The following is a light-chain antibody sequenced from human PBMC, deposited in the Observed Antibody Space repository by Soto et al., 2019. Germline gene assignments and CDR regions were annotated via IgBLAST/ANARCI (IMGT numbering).Light chain of an antibody. CDR2: GAS. V-gene: IGKV3-20*01. J-gene: IGKJ4*01. CDR1: QSLSSSY. CDR3: QQYDNSPPLT. Sequence: EIVLTQSPGTLSLSPGERATLSCRASQSLSSSYLAWYQQKPGQAPRLLIYGASNRATGIPDRLSGSGSGTDFTLTISRLEPEDFALYYCQQYDNSPPLTFGGGTKVDIK.